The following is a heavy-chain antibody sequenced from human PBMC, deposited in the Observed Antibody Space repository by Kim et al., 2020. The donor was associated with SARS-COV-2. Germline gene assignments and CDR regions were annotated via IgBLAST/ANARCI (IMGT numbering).Heavy chain of an antibody. V-gene: IGHV4-34*01. Sequence: TNYNPSLKSRVTISVDTSKNQFSLKLSSVTAADTAVYYCARRIWNGNFDYWGQGTLVTVSS. CDR3: ARRIWNGNFDY. CDR2: T. D-gene: IGHD1-1*01. J-gene: IGHJ4*02.